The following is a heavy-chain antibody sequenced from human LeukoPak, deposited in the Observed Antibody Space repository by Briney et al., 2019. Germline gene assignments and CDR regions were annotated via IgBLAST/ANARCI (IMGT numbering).Heavy chain of an antibody. Sequence: ASVKVSCKASGYTFSGYYMHWVRQAPGQGLEWMGWINPNSGGTNYAQKFQGRVTMTRDTSTSTVYMELSSLRSEDTAVYYCASNTPGIAAAGMYYWGQGTLVTVSS. CDR2: INPNSGGT. J-gene: IGHJ4*02. V-gene: IGHV1-2*02. CDR3: ASNTPGIAAAGMYY. D-gene: IGHD6-13*01. CDR1: GYTFSGYY.